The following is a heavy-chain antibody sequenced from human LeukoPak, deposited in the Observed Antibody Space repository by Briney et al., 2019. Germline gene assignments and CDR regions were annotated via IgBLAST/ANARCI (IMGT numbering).Heavy chain of an antibody. V-gene: IGHV4-59*08. D-gene: IGHD6-19*01. CDR1: GGSISSYY. CDR2: IYYSGST. J-gene: IGHJ4*02. Sequence: PSETLSLTCTVSGGSISSYYWSWIRQPPGKGLEWIGYIYYSGSTNYNPSLKSRVTISVDTSKNQFSLKLSSVTAADTAVYYCARFLGSGWYPEGYYFDYWGQGTLVTVSS. CDR3: ARFLGSGWYPEGYYFDY.